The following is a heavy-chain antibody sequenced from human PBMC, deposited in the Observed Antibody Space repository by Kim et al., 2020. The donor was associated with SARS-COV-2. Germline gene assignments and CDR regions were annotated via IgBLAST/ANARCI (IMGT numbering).Heavy chain of an antibody. Sequence: ASVKFSCKTSGFTLTNYFMHLVRHAPRQGPEWMATLIPNIGVTVAAQSFLGRLTMARATSTSTIFLELSSLRSEDPATSFFAREEAPARKYVDNLGQGTL. CDR3: AREEAPARKYVDN. J-gene: IGHJ4*02. CDR2: LIPNIGVT. CDR1: GFTLTNYF. V-gene: IGHV1-46*01.